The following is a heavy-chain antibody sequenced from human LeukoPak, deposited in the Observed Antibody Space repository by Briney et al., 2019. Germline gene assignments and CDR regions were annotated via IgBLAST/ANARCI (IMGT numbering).Heavy chain of an antibody. J-gene: IGHJ4*02. CDR1: GYSFTSYL. CDR3: ARLYPPDRYFDY. D-gene: IGHD3-16*02. V-gene: IGHV5-10-1*01. CDR2: IDPSDSYT. Sequence: PGESLKISCKGTGYSFTSYLISWVRQMPVKGLERMGRIDPSDSYTNYSPSFQGHVTISADKSISTAYLQWSSLKASDTAMYYCARLYPPDRYFDYWGQGTLVTVSS.